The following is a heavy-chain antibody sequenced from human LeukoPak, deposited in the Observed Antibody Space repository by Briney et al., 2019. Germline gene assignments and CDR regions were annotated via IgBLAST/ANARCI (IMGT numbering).Heavy chain of an antibody. V-gene: IGHV3-74*01. CDR1: GFTFSNYW. Sequence: PGGSLRLSCAASGFTFSNYWMHWVRQAPGKGLVWVSRITSDGTSTSYADSVMGRFTISRDNAKNTLYLQMNSLRADDTAVYYCKRTLDYWGQGTLVTVSS. J-gene: IGHJ4*02. CDR2: ITSDGTST. CDR3: KRTLDY.